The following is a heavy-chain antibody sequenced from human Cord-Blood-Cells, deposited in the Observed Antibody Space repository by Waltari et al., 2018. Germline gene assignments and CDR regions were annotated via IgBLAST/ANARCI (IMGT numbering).Heavy chain of an antibody. CDR3: ARERGWELLLDY. CDR2: ISSSGSTI. V-gene: IGHV3-11*01. J-gene: IGHJ4*02. D-gene: IGHD2-15*01. Sequence: QVQLVAPGGGLVKPGGSLRLSCAASGFTFRASYISWIRQAPGKGLEWVSYISSSGSTIYYADSVKGLFTISRNNAKNSLYLKMNSLRAEDTAVYYCARERGWELLLDYWGQGTLVTVSS. CDR1: GFTFRASY.